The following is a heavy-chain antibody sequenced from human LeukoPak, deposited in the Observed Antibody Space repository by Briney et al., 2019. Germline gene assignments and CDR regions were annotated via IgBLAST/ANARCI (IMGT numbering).Heavy chain of an antibody. CDR1: GFTFSSYE. CDR2: ISSSGSTI. Sequence: GGSLRLSCAASGFTFSSYEMNWVRQAPGKGLEWVSYISSSGSTIYYADSVKGRFTISRDNAKNSLYLQMNSLRAEDTAVYYCAREDGIAAAANPYYYYYGMDVWGQGTTVTVSS. V-gene: IGHV3-48*03. J-gene: IGHJ6*02. CDR3: AREDGIAAAANPYYYYYGMDV. D-gene: IGHD6-25*01.